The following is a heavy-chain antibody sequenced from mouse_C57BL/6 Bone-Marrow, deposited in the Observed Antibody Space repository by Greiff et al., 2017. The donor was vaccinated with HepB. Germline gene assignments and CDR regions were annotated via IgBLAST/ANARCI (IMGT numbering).Heavy chain of an antibody. CDR3: ARSGAFAY. CDR1: GYTFTDYY. Sequence: EVKLVESGPELVKPGASVKISCKASGYTFTDYYMNWVKQSHGKSLEWIGDINPNNGGTSYNQKFKGKATLTVDKSSTTAYMELRSLTSEDSAVYYCARSGAFAYWGQGTLVTVSA. D-gene: IGHD3-2*02. J-gene: IGHJ3*01. V-gene: IGHV1-26*01. CDR2: INPNNGGT.